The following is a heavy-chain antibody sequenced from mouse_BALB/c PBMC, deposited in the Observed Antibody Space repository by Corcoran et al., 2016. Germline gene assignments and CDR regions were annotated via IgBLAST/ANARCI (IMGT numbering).Heavy chain of an antibody. J-gene: IGHJ4*01. CDR3: ARGASMIRGAMDY. D-gene: IGHD2-4*01. Sequence: LVKTGASVKISCKASGYSFTGYYMHWVKQSHGKSLEWIGYISCYNGATSYNQKFKGKATFTVDTSSSTAYMQFNSLTSEDSAVYYCARGASMIRGAMDYWGQGTSVTVSS. CDR2: ISCYNGAT. V-gene: IGHV1S34*01. CDR1: GYSFTGYY.